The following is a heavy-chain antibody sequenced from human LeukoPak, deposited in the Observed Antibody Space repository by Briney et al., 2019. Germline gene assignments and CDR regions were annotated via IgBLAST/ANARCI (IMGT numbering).Heavy chain of an antibody. CDR1: GGSISHYY. J-gene: IGHJ6*02. D-gene: IGHD2-21*02. CDR3: ARGLWLVTATQYYYYGLDV. Sequence: PSETLSLTCTVSGGSISHYYWSWIRRPAGKGLEWIGRIYISGNTNYNPSLKSRITMSVDTSKNQFSLKLTSVTAADTAVYYCARGLWLVTATQYYYYGLDVWGQGTTVTVSS. CDR2: IYISGNT. V-gene: IGHV4-4*07.